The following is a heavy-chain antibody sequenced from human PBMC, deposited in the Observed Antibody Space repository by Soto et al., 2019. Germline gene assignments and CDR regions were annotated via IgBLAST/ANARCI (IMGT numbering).Heavy chain of an antibody. CDR1: GGSFTSNNW. J-gene: IGHJ4*02. V-gene: IGHV4-4*02. CDR3: ASRDPGTSVDY. D-gene: IGHD1-7*01. CDR2: IYRTGST. Sequence: SETLSLTCAVSGGSFTSNNWWTWVRQPPGQGLEWIGEIYRTGSTNYNPSLKSRVTISLVKSENQFSLKMTSLTAADTAVYYCASRDPGTSVDYWGQGTLVTVSS.